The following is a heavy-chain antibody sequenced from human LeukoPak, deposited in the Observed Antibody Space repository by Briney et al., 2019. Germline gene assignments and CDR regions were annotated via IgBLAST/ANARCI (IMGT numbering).Heavy chain of an antibody. J-gene: IGHJ3*02. V-gene: IGHV4-34*01. Sequence: SETLSLTCAVYGGSFSGYSWSWIRQPPGKGLEWIGEINHSGSTNYNPSLKSRVTISVDTSKNQFSLKLSSVTAADTAVYYCARDGTDRAFDIWGQGTMVTVSS. CDR3: ARDGTDRAFDI. CDR1: GGSFSGYS. CDR2: INHSGST.